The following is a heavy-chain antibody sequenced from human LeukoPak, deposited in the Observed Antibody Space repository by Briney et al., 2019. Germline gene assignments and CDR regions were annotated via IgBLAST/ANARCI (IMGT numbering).Heavy chain of an antibody. D-gene: IGHD5-12*01. CDR3: ARSPTSCVSATCPVAYSGYDLDY. CDR2: VNHSGVT. Sequence: SETLSLTCAVYGGSFSAYYWTWIRQPPGKGLDWIGEVNHSGVTNYNPSIKSRVTLSVDTLKTQFSLKVNSVTAADTAVYYCARSPTSCVSATCPVAYSGYDLDYWGRGMLVTVSS. CDR1: GGSFSAYY. V-gene: IGHV4-34*01. J-gene: IGHJ4*02.